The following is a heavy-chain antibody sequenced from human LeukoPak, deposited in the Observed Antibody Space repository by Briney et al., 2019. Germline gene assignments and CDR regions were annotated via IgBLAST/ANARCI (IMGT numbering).Heavy chain of an antibody. J-gene: IGHJ4*02. CDR3: ASLLPSGYDYKGDYYFDY. V-gene: IGHV4-59*01. CDR2: IYYSGST. CDR1: GGSISSYY. D-gene: IGHD5-12*01. Sequence: SETLSLTCTVSGGSISSYYWSWIWQPPGKGLEWIGYIYYSGSTNYNPSLKSRVTISVDTSKNQFSLKLSSVTAADTAVYYCASLLPSGYDYKGDYYFDYWGQGTLVTVSS.